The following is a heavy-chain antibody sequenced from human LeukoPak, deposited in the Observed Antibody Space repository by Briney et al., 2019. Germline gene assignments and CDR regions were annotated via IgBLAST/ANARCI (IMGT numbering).Heavy chain of an antibody. CDR1: GYTFTSYG. Sequence: ASVKVSCKASGYTFTSYGISWVRQAPGQGLEWMGWISAYNGNTNYAQKLQGRVTMTTDTSTSTAYMELRSLRSDDTAVYYCARVDDSSGYYYFRHFDYWGQGTLVTVS. CDR2: ISAYNGNT. D-gene: IGHD3-22*01. J-gene: IGHJ4*02. V-gene: IGHV1-18*01. CDR3: ARVDDSSGYYYFRHFDY.